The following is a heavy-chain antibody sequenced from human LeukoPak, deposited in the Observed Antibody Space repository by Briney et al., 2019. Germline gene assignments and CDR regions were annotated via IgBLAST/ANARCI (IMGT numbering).Heavy chain of an antibody. CDR3: ARGHCSSASCYENYYYMDV. Sequence: PGGSLRLSCAASEVTFSSYEMNWVRQAPGKGLEWLSYISSSGITIYYADSVKGRFTISRDNAKNSLYLQMNSLRADDTAVYYCARGHCSSASCYENYYYMDVWGKGTTVTVSS. CDR2: ISSSGITI. V-gene: IGHV3-48*03. D-gene: IGHD2-2*01. J-gene: IGHJ6*03. CDR1: EVTFSSYE.